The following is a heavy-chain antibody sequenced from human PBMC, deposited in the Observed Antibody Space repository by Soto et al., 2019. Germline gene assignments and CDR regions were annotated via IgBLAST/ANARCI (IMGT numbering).Heavy chain of an antibody. Sequence: SGPTLVNPTQTLTLTCTFSGFSLSTSGVGVGWIRQPPGKALEWLALIYWNDDKRYSPSLKSRLTITKDTSKNQVVLTMTNMDPVDTATYYCARTYYDFWSGYYSPRDYYYDRMDVSGRRTTVTVS. CDR2: IYWNDDK. CDR1: GFSLSTSGVG. D-gene: IGHD3-3*01. J-gene: IGHJ6*02. CDR3: ARTYYDFWSGYYSPRDYYYDRMDV. V-gene: IGHV2-5*01.